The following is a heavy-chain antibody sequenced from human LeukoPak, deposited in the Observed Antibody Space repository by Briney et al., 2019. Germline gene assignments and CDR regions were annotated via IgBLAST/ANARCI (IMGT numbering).Heavy chain of an antibody. D-gene: IGHD3-10*01. J-gene: IGHJ6*03. CDR2: ISGSGGST. V-gene: IGHV3-23*01. Sequence: GGSLRLSCAASGFTFSSYSMNWVRQAPGKGLEWVSAISGSGGSTYYADSVKGRFTISRDNSKNTLYLQMNSLRAEDTAVYYCAKDAGLLWFGELSYYYYYYMDVWGKGTTVTVSS. CDR1: GFTFSSYS. CDR3: AKDAGLLWFGELSYYYYYYMDV.